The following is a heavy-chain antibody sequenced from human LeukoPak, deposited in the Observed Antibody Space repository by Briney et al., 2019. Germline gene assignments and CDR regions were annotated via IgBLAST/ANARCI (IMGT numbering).Heavy chain of an antibody. CDR1: GFTFSSYW. CDR3: VRERRFDP. J-gene: IGHJ5*02. V-gene: IGHV3-7*01. CDR2: IKRDGSEK. Sequence: GGGLVQPGGSLRLSCAASGFTFSSYWMSWVRQAPGKGPEWVANIKRDGSEKYYVDSVKGRFSISRDNAKNSLYLQMNSLRAEDTAVYYCVRERRFDPWGQGTLVTVSS.